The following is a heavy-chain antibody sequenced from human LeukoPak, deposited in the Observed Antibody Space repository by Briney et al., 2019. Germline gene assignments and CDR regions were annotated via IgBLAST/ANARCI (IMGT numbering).Heavy chain of an antibody. CDR2: IYYSGST. CDR3: ARLKWLQPIDY. V-gene: IGHV4-59*08. Sequence: SETLSLTCTVSGGSMSSYYWSWIRQPPGKGLEWIAHIYYSGSTNYNPSLKSRVTISVDTSKNQFSLKLSSVTAADTAVYYCARLKWLQPIDYWGQGTLVTVSS. D-gene: IGHD5-24*01. J-gene: IGHJ4*02. CDR1: GGSMSSYY.